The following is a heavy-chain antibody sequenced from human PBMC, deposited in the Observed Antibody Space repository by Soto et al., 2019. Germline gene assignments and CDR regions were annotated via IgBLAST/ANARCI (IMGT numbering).Heavy chain of an antibody. CDR3: ARFSRSSRDSDMDV. J-gene: IGHJ6*02. CDR1: W. Sequence: WWGWVRQPPGRGLEWIGSIYSSGSTYYNPSLESRVTMSVDMSKNQFSLKLTSVIAVDTAVYYCARFSRSSRDSDMDVWGQGTTVTVSS. CDR2: IYSSGST. V-gene: IGHV4-28*01. D-gene: IGHD2-15*01.